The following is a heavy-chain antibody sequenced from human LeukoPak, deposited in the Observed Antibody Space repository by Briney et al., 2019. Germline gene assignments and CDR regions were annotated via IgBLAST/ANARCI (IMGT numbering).Heavy chain of an antibody. J-gene: IGHJ4*02. CDR1: GFTVSSNY. V-gene: IGHV3-53*01. CDR3: GSGRRNSGSYYVFDY. D-gene: IGHD1-26*01. CDR2: IYSGGTT. Sequence: GGSLRLSCAASGFTVSSNYMSWVRQAPGKGLEWVSVIYSGGTTYYADSVKGRFTISRDNSKNTLYLQMNSLRAEDTAVYYCGSGRRNSGSYYVFDYWGQGTLVTVTS.